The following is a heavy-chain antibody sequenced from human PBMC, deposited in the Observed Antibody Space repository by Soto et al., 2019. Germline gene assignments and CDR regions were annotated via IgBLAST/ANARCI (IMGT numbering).Heavy chain of an antibody. V-gene: IGHV1-8*01. Sequence: ASVKVSCKAPGYTFTSYDINWVRQATGQGLEWMGWMNPNSGNTGYAQKFQGRVTMTRTTSISTAYMEMSSLRSEDTAVYYCAMSGHADGMDVWGQGTTVTVSS. D-gene: IGHD3-3*01. CDR3: AMSGHADGMDV. CDR2: MNPNSGNT. CDR1: GYTFTSYD. J-gene: IGHJ6*02.